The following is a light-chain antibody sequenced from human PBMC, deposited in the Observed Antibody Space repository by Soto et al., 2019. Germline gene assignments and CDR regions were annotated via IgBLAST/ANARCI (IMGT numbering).Light chain of an antibody. V-gene: IGKV3-20*01. CDR2: GAS. J-gene: IGKJ2*01. CDR1: QSVSSSY. Sequence: EIVLTQSPGTLSLSPGEIATLSCRASQSVSSSYLAWYQQKPGQAPRLLIYGASRRATGIPDRFSGSGSGTDFTLTISRLEPEDFAVYYCQQYGSSPYFVQGTKLEIK. CDR3: QQYGSSPY.